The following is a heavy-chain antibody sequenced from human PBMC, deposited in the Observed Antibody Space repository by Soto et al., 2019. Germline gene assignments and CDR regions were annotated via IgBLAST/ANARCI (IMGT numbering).Heavy chain of an antibody. J-gene: IGHJ5*02. CDR1: GGSFSVYF. CDR2: INYSGTT. Sequence: QVQLQQWGAGLLKPSETLSLTCGVYGGSFSVYFWSWIRQSPGKGLECIGEINYSGTTNYIPSLKTRVSISVDPSKNQLSLKLTSVTAADTAMYYCARGPGYAGKTGFDPWGQGTVVTVSS. CDR3: ARGPGYAGKTGFDP. V-gene: IGHV4-34*02. D-gene: IGHD5-12*01.